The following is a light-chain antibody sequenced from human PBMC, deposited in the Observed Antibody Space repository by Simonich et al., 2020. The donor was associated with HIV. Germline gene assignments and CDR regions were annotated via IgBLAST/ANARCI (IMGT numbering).Light chain of an antibody. CDR2: CSS. Sequence: ERVMTQSPATLSVSPGERATPTCRASQSVRSNLAWYQQQPGQAPRLLICCSSTRATGIPARYSGSGSGTEFTLTISSMQSEDFADYYCQQYNNWPITFGQGTRLEIK. CDR3: QQYNNWPIT. J-gene: IGKJ5*01. CDR1: QSVRSN. V-gene: IGKV3-15*01.